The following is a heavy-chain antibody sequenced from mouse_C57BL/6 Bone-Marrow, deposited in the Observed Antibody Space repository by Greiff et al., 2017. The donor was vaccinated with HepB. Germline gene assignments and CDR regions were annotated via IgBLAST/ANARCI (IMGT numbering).Heavy chain of an antibody. J-gene: IGHJ1*03. CDR3: ARETPYDSNWYFDV. V-gene: IGHV5-4*01. D-gene: IGHD2-4*01. Sequence: EVQLQESGGGLVKPGGSLKLSCAASGFTFSSYAMSWVRQTPEKRLEWVATISDGGSYTYYPDNVKGRFTISRDNAKNNLYLQMSHLKSEDTAMYYCARETPYDSNWYFDVWGTGTTVTVSS. CDR2: ISDGGSYT. CDR1: GFTFSSYA.